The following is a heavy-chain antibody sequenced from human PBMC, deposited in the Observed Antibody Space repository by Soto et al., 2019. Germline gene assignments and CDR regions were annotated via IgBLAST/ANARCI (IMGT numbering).Heavy chain of an antibody. Sequence: PRGSLRLSCAASGFSVSSDYMSWVRQAPGKGLEWVSLIYSGGDTYYADSVKGRFTISRDISSNTIYLHMTSLRADDTAIYYCTRAASDGRTFYISNDYPMDVWGRGSTVTVYS. D-gene: IGHD3-16*01. V-gene: IGHV3-53*01. CDR3: TRAASDGRTFYISNDYPMDV. J-gene: IGHJ6*02. CDR1: GFSVSSDY. CDR2: IYSGGDT.